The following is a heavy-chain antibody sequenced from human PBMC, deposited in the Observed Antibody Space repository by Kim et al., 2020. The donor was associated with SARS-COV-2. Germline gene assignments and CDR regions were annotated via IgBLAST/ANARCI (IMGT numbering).Heavy chain of an antibody. Sequence: ADSVKGRFTISRDNAKNSLYLQMNSLRAEDTAVYYCARDFMVRGVGIPPWGQGTLVTVSS. J-gene: IGHJ5*02. V-gene: IGHV3-21*01. D-gene: IGHD3-10*01. CDR3: ARDFMVRGVGIPP.